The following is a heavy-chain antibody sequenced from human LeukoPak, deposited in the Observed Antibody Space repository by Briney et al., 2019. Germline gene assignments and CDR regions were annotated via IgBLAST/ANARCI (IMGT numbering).Heavy chain of an antibody. J-gene: IGHJ6*02. CDR3: ARDGIEDYYYYGMDV. Sequence: PSETLSLTCAVSGGSISSNYWSWIRQPAGKGLEWIGRIYSSGNTINNPSLQNRVSMSVDTSKNQFSLKLTSVTAADTAVYYCARDGIEDYYYYGMDVWGQGTTVTVSS. V-gene: IGHV4-4*07. D-gene: IGHD1-26*01. CDR1: GGSISSNY. CDR2: IYSSGNT.